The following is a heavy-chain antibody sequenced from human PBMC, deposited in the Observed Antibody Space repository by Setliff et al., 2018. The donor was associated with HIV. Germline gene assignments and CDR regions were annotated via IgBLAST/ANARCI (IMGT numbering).Heavy chain of an antibody. D-gene: IGHD2-21*02. V-gene: IGHV4-4*08. Sequence: LSLTCTVSGGSMSTYYWSWIRQPPGKGLEWIGYIYTSGSTNYNPSLRSRVTISVDTSKNHFSLTLSSVTAADTAVYYCARGRVFCDGDSCYHFDYWGQGVLVTVSS. CDR1: GGSMSTYY. J-gene: IGHJ4*02. CDR2: IYTSGST. CDR3: ARGRVFCDGDSCYHFDY.